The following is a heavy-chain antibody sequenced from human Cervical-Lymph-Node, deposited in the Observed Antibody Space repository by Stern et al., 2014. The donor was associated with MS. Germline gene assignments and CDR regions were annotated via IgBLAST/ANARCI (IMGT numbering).Heavy chain of an antibody. CDR2: TCAYICNT. CDR1: GYTFTSYG. Sequence: VQLVQSGAEVKKPGASGKVSCKASGYTFTSYGISWVRQAPGQGLEWMGWTCAYICNTNYAQKLHGRVTMTTDTSTSTAYMDLRSLRSDDTSVYYCARGLLGSENAFDIWVQGTMVTVSS. V-gene: IGHV1-18*01. CDR3: ARGLLGSENAFDI. J-gene: IGHJ3*02. D-gene: IGHD2-15*01.